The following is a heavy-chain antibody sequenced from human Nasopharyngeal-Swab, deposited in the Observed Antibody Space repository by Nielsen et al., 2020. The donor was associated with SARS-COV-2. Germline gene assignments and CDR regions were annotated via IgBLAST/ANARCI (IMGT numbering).Heavy chain of an antibody. J-gene: IGHJ4*02. Sequence: GESLKISCAASRFTFSSYAMNWVRPAPGTGLEWVSGLSDRGDATYYADSVKGRFTISRDNSKNTLYLQMNTLRADDTAVYYCARDSGGAVYYFDYWGQGTLVTVSS. V-gene: IGHV3-23*01. CDR1: RFTFSSYA. CDR2: LSDRGDAT. D-gene: IGHD3-10*01. CDR3: ARDSGGAVYYFDY.